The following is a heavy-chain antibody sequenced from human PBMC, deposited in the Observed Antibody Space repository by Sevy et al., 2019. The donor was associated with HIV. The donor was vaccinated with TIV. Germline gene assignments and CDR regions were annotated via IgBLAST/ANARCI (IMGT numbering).Heavy chain of an antibody. CDR1: GFTFSSYA. D-gene: IGHD6-13*01. V-gene: IGHV3-23*01. Sequence: GGSLRLSCAASGFTFSSYAMSWVRQAPGKGLEWVSAISGSGGSTYYADSVKGRFTISRDNSKNTLYLQMKSLRAEDTAVYYCAKDSYSSSWYFDYWGQGTLVTVSS. CDR2: ISGSGGST. J-gene: IGHJ4*02. CDR3: AKDSYSSSWYFDY.